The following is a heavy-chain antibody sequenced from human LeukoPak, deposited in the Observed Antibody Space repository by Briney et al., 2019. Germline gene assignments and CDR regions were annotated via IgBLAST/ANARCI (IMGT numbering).Heavy chain of an antibody. Sequence: PGGSLRLSCAASGFTFSSYAMHWVRQAPGKGLEWVAVISYDGSNKYYADSVKGRFTISRDNSKNTLYLQMNSLRAEDTAVYYCARDRGDVWGKGTTVTVSS. CDR2: ISYDGSNK. D-gene: IGHD3-10*01. CDR1: GFTFSSYA. J-gene: IGHJ6*04. CDR3: ARDRGDV. V-gene: IGHV3-30*04.